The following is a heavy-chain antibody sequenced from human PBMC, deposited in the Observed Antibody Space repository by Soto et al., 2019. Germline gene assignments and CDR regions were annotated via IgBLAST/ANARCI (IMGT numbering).Heavy chain of an antibody. CDR1: GGSFSGYY. CDR3: ARVPPYDYGDHGQFDY. V-gene: IGHV4-34*01. D-gene: IGHD4-17*01. J-gene: IGHJ4*02. Sequence: SETLSLTCAVYGGSFSGYYWSWIRQPPGKGLEWIGEINHSGSTNYNPSLKSRVTISVDTSKNQFSLKLSSVTAADTAVYYCARVPPYDYGDHGQFDYWGQGTLVTVSS. CDR2: INHSGST.